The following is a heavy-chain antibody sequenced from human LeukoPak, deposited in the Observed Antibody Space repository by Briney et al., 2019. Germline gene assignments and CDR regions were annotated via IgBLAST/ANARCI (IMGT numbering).Heavy chain of an antibody. D-gene: IGHD2-2*01. V-gene: IGHV1-18*01. CDR3: ARGAPPGYCSSTSCYAGGFDP. CDR2: ISAYNGNT. CDR1: GYTFTSYG. Sequence: GASVKVSCKASGYTFTSYGISWVRQAPGQGLEWMGWISAYNGNTNYAQKLQGRVTMTTDTSTSTAYMELRSLRSDDTAVYYCARGAPPGYCSSTSCYAGGFDPWGQGTLVTVSS. J-gene: IGHJ5*02.